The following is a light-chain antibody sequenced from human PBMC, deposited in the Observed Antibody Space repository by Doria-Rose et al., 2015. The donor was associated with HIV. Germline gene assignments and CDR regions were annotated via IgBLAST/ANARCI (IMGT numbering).Light chain of an antibody. V-gene: IGKV3-20*01. CDR2: DGS. CDR1: QSFSSTY. Sequence: ERATLSCRASQSFSSTYLAWYQQKPGQAPSLLIYDGSTRATGIPDRSSASGSGTDFTLTINRLEPEDFALYYCHQYGTSWTFGQGTKVEI. J-gene: IGKJ1*01. CDR3: HQYGTSWT.